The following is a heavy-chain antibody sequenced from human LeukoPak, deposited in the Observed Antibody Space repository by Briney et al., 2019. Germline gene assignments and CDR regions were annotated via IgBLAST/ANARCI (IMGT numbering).Heavy chain of an antibody. CDR1: GDSIRSGHCY. V-gene: IGHV4-31*03. CDR3: ARADNWFDP. J-gene: IGHJ5*02. Sequence: SETLSLTCTVSGDSIRSGHCYWSWIRQHPGKGLEWIGYIYYSGTTYYNPSLQSRVTISVDTSKNQFSLKLSSVTAADTAVYYCARADNWFDPWGQGTLVTVSS. CDR2: IYYSGTT.